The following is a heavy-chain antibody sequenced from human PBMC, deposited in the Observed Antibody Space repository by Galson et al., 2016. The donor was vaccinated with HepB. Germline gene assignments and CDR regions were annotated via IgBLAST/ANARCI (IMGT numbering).Heavy chain of an antibody. J-gene: IGHJ4*02. CDR2: INPKSGGT. CDR3: AIRLKDYSGFDY. V-gene: IGHV1-2*05. Sequence: SVKVSCKASGYTFTDYYIHWVRQAPGQGLEWMGRINPKSGGTNYAQKFQGRVTMTRDTSISTAYMEMSRLRSDDTVVYYCAIRLKDYSGFDYWGQGTLVTVSA. CDR1: GYTFTDYY. D-gene: IGHD4-23*01.